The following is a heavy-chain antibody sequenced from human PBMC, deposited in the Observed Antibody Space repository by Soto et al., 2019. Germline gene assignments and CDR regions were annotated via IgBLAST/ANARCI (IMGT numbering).Heavy chain of an antibody. V-gene: IGHV1-69*01. CDR3: AREGHKGTDSGYDDY. Sequence: QVQLVQSGAEVKKPGSSVKVSCKASGGTFSSYAISWVRQAPGQGLEWMGGIIPIFGTANYAQKFQGRVTITADESTSTAYMERSSLRSEDTAVYYCAREGHKGTDSGYDDYWGQGTLVTVSS. CDR2: IIPIFGTA. CDR1: GGTFSSYA. J-gene: IGHJ4*02. D-gene: IGHD5-12*01.